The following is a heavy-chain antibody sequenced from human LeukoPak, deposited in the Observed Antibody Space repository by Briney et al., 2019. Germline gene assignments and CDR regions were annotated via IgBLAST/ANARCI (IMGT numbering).Heavy chain of an antibody. CDR2: TDSGGRST. Sequence: PGGSLRLSCAASGFIFSGYWMHWVRQAPGKGLVWVSRTDSGGRSTSYADSVKGRFTISRDNAKNSLYLQMNNLRAEDTAVYYCARDRYCSSTACLTPDAFDIWGQGTMVTVSS. J-gene: IGHJ3*02. CDR3: ARDRYCSSTACLTPDAFDI. CDR1: GFIFSGYW. V-gene: IGHV3-74*01. D-gene: IGHD2-2*01.